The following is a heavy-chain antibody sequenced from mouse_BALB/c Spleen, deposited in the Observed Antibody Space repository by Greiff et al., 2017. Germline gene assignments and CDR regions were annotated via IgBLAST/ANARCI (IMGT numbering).Heavy chain of an antibody. CDR1: GFNIKDYY. V-gene: IGHV14-1*02. D-gene: IGHD1-1*01. Sequence: EVQLQESGAELVRPGALVKLSCKASGFNIKDYYMHWVKQRPEQGLEWIGWIDPENGNTIYDPKFQGKASITADTSSNTAYLQLSSLTSEDTAVYYCARSHYGSSYYWYFDVWGAGTTVTVSS. CDR2: IDPENGNT. J-gene: IGHJ1*01. CDR3: ARSHYGSSYYWYFDV.